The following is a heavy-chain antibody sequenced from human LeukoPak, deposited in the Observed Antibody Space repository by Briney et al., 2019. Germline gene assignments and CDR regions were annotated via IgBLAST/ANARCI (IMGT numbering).Heavy chain of an antibody. CDR1: GFTFSSYA. CDR3: AKVRRYWGGGSFDY. J-gene: IGHJ4*02. V-gene: IGHV3-23*01. CDR2: ISGSGGST. D-gene: IGHD2-21*01. Sequence: GGSLRLSCAASGFTFSSYAMSWVRQAPGKGLEWVSAISGSGGSTYYADSVKGRFTISRDNSKNTLYLQTNSLRAEDTAVYYCAKVRRYWGGGSFDYWGQGTLVTVSS.